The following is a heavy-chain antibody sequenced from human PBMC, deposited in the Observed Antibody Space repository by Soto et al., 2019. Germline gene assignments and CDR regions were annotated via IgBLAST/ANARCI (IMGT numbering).Heavy chain of an antibody. CDR3: ARGDGCSGGSCYWRVNWFDP. J-gene: IGHJ5*02. CDR1: GGTFSSYA. CDR2: VIPIFGTE. Sequence: QVQLVQSGAEVKKPGSSVKVSCKASGGTFSSYAISWVRQAPGQGLEWMGGVIPIFGTENYAQKFQGRETITADESTSTAYMELSSLRSEDTAVYYCARGDGCSGGSCYWRVNWFDPWGQGTLVTVSS. D-gene: IGHD2-15*01. V-gene: IGHV1-69*01.